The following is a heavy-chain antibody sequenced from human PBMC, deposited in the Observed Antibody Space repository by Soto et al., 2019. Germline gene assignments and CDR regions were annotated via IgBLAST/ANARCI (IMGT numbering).Heavy chain of an antibody. CDR2: ISGSGGST. CDR3: AKRYSSSWYLAEESSFDY. V-gene: IGHV3-23*01. Sequence: GGSLRLSCAASGFTFSSYAMSWVRQAPGKGLEWVSAISGSGGSTYYADSVKGRFTISRDNSKNTLYRQMNSLRAEDTAVYYCAKRYSSSWYLAEESSFDYWGQGTLVTVSS. CDR1: GFTFSSYA. J-gene: IGHJ4*02. D-gene: IGHD6-13*01.